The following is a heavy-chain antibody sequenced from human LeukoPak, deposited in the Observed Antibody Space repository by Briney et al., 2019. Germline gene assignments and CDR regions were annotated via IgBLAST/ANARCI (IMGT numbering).Heavy chain of an antibody. CDR2: LYHPDST. V-gene: IGHV4-38-2*01. Sequence: SETLSLTCGVSGYPINNAYYWVWIRQPPGKGLEWIGSLYHPDSTYYNPSLKSRVTMSVDTSRNQFSLRLSFVTAADTAVYYCARRGFGENFDYWGQGTLVTVSS. CDR3: ARRGFGENFDY. J-gene: IGHJ4*02. CDR1: GYPINNAYY. D-gene: IGHD3-10*01.